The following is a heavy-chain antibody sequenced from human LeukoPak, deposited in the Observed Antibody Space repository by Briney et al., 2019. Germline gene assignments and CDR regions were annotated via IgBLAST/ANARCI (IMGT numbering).Heavy chain of an antibody. J-gene: IGHJ5*02. CDR1: GGSISSGGYY. Sequence: SETLSLTCTVSGGSISSGGYYWSWIRQHPGKGLEWIGYIYYSGSTYYNPSLKSRVTISVDTSKNQFSLKLSSVTAADTAVYYCARDLFGGNWNDVPIGPGFDPWGQGTLVTVSS. CDR3: ARDLFGGNWNDVPIGPGFDP. V-gene: IGHV4-31*03. D-gene: IGHD1-1*01. CDR2: IYYSGST.